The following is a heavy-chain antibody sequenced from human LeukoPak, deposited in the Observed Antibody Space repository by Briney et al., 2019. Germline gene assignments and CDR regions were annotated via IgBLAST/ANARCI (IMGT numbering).Heavy chain of an antibody. CDR2: INPNSGGT. V-gene: IGHV1-2*02. Sequence: ASVKVSCKASGYTFTGYYMHWVRQAPGQGLEWMGWINPNSGGTNYAQKFQDRVTMTRDTSISTAYMELISLRSDDTAVYYCARDTGTVTNPKFDPWGQGTLVTVYS. CDR1: GYTFTGYY. J-gene: IGHJ5*02. CDR3: ARDTGTVTNPKFDP. D-gene: IGHD4-17*01.